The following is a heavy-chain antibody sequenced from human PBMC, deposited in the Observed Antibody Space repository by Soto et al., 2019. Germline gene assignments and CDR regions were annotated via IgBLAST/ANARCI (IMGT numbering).Heavy chain of an antibody. Sequence: ASVNVSCKSSGYTFTGYYMHWVRQAPGQGLEWMGWINPNSGGTNYAQKFQGRVTMTRDTSISTAYMELSRLRSDDTAVYYCARAYYYGSGGGWFDPWGQGTLVTVSS. V-gene: IGHV1-2*02. D-gene: IGHD3-10*01. J-gene: IGHJ5*02. CDR3: ARAYYYGSGGGWFDP. CDR2: INPNSGGT. CDR1: GYTFTGYY.